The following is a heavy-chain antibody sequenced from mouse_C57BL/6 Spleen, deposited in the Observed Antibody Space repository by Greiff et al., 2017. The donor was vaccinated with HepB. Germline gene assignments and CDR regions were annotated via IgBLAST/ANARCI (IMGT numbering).Heavy chain of an antibody. CDR3: ARGSAGSFDY. CDR2: ISYSGST. CDR1: GYSITSGYD. V-gene: IGHV3-1*01. D-gene: IGHD3-2*02. J-gene: IGHJ2*01. Sequence: EVHLVESGPGMVKPSQSLSLTCTVTGYSITSGYDWHWIRHFPGNKLEWMGYISYSGSTNYNPSLKSRISITHDTSKNHFFLKLNSVTTEDTATYYCARGSAGSFDYWGQGTTLTVSS.